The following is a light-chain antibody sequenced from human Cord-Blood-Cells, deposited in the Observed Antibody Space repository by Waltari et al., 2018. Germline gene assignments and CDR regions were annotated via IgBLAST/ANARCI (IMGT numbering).Light chain of an antibody. J-gene: IGLJ1*01. Sequence: QSVLTQPPSVSAAPGQKVTISCSGSSPNIGHNYVSWYQQLPGTAPKLLIYDNNKRPSGIPDRFSGSKSGTSATLGITGLQTGDEADYYCGTWDSSLSAGVFGTGTKVTVL. CDR3: GTWDSSLSAGV. CDR1: SPNIGHNY. CDR2: DNN. V-gene: IGLV1-51*01.